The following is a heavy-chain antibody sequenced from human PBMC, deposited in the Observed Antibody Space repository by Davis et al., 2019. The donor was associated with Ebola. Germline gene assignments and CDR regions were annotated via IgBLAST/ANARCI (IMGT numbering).Heavy chain of an antibody. CDR1: GGTFSSHA. J-gene: IGHJ5*02. V-gene: IGHV1-69*13. CDR2: IIPILCAT. CDR3: ARSFSSTFVGWFDP. Sequence: SVKVSCKASGGTFSSHAVSWVRQAPGQGLEWMGGIIPILCATNYAQSFQGRVTITADESTSTAYMELSSLRSEDTAVYYCARSFSSTFVGWFDPWGQGTLVTVSS. D-gene: IGHD6-13*01.